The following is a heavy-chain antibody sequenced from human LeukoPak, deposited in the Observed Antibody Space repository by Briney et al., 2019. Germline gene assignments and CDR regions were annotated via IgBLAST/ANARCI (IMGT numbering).Heavy chain of an antibody. D-gene: IGHD5-12*01. CDR1: GGSISSYY. CDR3: ARVISYSGYVIFDY. CDR2: IYTSGST. J-gene: IGHJ4*02. V-gene: IGHV4-4*07. Sequence: NASETLSLTCTVSGGSISSYYWSWIRQPAGKGLEWIGRIYTSGSTNYNPSLKSRVTMSVDTSKNQFSLKLSSVTAADTAVYYCARVISYSGYVIFDYWGQGTLVTVSS.